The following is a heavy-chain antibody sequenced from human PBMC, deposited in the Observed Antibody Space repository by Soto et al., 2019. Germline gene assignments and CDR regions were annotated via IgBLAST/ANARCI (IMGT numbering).Heavy chain of an antibody. CDR1: GFTFSSYG. J-gene: IGHJ3*02. CDR3: ATCIVAATGAFDI. D-gene: IGHD6-13*01. V-gene: IGHV3-33*01. Sequence: QVQLVESGGGVVQPGRSLRLSCAASGFTFSSYGMHWVRQAPGKGLEWVAVIWYDGSNKYYADSVKGRFTISRDNSKNTLYLQMNSLRAEDTAVYYCATCIVAATGAFDIWGQGTMVTVSS. CDR2: IWYDGSNK.